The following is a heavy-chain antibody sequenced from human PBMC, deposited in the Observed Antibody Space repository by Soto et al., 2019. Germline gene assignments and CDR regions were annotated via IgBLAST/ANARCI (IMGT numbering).Heavy chain of an antibody. V-gene: IGHV1-8*01. Sequence: ASVKVSCKASGYTFTSYDINWVRQATGQGLEWMGWMNPNSGNTGYAQKFQGRVTMTRNTSISTAYMELSSLRSEDTAVYYCARFASSSSDDVNGFDPWGQGTLVNVSS. CDR2: MNPNSGNT. CDR3: ARFASSSSDDVNGFDP. CDR1: GYTFTSYD. D-gene: IGHD6-6*01. J-gene: IGHJ5*02.